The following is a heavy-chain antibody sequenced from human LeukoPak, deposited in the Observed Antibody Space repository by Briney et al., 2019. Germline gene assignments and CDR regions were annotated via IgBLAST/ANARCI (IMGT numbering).Heavy chain of an antibody. J-gene: IGHJ4*02. D-gene: IGHD3-9*01. CDR3: AKAALPASYDILTGYYRRHYYFDY. Sequence: GGSLRLSCAASGFTFSSYALSWVRQAPGKGLEWVSAISGSGGSTYYADSVKGRFTISRDNSKNTLYLQMNGLRAEDTAVYYCAKAALPASYDILTGYYRRHYYFDYWGQGTLVTVSS. CDR2: ISGSGGST. V-gene: IGHV3-23*01. CDR1: GFTFSSYA.